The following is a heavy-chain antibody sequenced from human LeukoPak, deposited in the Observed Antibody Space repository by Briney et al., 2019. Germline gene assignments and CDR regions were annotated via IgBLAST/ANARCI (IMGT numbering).Heavy chain of an antibody. V-gene: IGHV1-24*01. CDR3: ARGDWLDY. Sequence: ASVTVSCRVSGYSLSELSMHWVRQAPGKGLEWMGGFDPEDGETIYAQKFQGRVTMTEDTSTSTAYMEVRSLRSDDTAVYYCARGDWLDYWGQGTLVTVSS. CDR1: GYSLSELS. CDR2: FDPEDGET. J-gene: IGHJ4*02. D-gene: IGHD3/OR15-3a*01.